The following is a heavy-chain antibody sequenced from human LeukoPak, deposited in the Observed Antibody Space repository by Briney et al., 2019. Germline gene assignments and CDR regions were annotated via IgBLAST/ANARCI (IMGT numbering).Heavy chain of an antibody. CDR2: IRHDGSYQ. D-gene: IGHD3-22*01. CDR1: GFTFSSYG. V-gene: IGHV3-30*02. Sequence: GGSLRLFCGAFGFTFSSYGMHWVRQTPGKGLEGVAFIRHDGSYQQYADSVKGRFNVSRDNSKVMMYLQMNSLRTEDTAVYYCAKNRDSSDYPRDFDFWGQGTLVTVSS. J-gene: IGHJ4*02. CDR3: AKNRDSSDYPRDFDF.